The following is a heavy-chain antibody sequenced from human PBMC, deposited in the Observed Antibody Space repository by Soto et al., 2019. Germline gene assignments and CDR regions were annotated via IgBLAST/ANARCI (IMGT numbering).Heavy chain of an antibody. Sequence: ASVKVSCKVSGYTLTELSMHWVRQAPGKGLEWMGGFDPEDGETIYAQKFQGRVTMTEDTSTDTAYMELSSLRSEDTAVYYCATGLYGSGSHMDVDNWFDPWGQGTLVTAPQ. V-gene: IGHV1-24*01. J-gene: IGHJ5*02. CDR2: FDPEDGET. CDR3: ATGLYGSGSHMDVDNWFDP. D-gene: IGHD3-10*01. CDR1: GYTLTELS.